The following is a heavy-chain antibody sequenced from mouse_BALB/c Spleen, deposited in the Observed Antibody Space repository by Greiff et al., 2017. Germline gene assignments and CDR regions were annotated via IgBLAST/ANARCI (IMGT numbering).Heavy chain of an antibody. V-gene: IGHV5-6-5*01. CDR2: ISSGGST. CDR1: GFTFSSYA. J-gene: IGHJ3*01. D-gene: IGHD2-2*01. Sequence: EVKVVESGGGLVKPGGSLTLSCAASGFTFSSYAMSWVRQTPEKGLEWLASISSGGSTYYPDSVKGRITISRDNARNSLYLQMSSLRSEDTAMYYCARVAHGSFAYWGQGTLVTVSA. CDR3: ARVAHGSFAY.